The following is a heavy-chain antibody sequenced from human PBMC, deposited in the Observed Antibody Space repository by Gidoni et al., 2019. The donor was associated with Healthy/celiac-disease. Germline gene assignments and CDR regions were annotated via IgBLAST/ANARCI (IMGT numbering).Heavy chain of an antibody. J-gene: IGHJ3*02. CDR2: IIPIFGTA. Sequence: QVQLVQSGAEVKKPGSSVKVSCKASGGTVSSYAISWVRQAPGQGLEWMGGIIPIFGTADYAQKFQGRVTITADESTSTAYMELSSLRSEDTAVYYCSAENGDYGVYAFDIWGQGTMVTVSS. CDR3: SAENGDYGVYAFDI. V-gene: IGHV1-69*01. CDR1: GGTVSSYA. D-gene: IGHD4-17*01.